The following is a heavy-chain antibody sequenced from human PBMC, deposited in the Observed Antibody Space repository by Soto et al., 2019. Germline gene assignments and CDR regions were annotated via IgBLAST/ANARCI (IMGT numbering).Heavy chain of an antibody. V-gene: IGHV3-33*01. J-gene: IGHJ4*02. Sequence: PGGSLRLSCAASGVIFSNFGMHWVRQAPGKGLEWVGIIWHDGSNKYYADSVEGRFTISRDNSKNTVYLQMNSLRGEDTVIYYCAGFYVAAGAAPFEYWGQGTLVTVSS. CDR3: AGFYVAAGAAPFEY. CDR1: GVIFSNFG. CDR2: IWHDGSNK. D-gene: IGHD1-26*01.